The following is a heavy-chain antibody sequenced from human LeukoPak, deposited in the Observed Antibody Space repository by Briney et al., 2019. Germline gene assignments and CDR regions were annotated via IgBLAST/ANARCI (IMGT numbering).Heavy chain of an antibody. D-gene: IGHD3-10*01. V-gene: IGHV4-59*01. Sequence: PSETLSLTCTVSGGSISSYYWSWIRQPPGKGLEWIGYIYYSGSTNYNPSLKSRVTISVDTSKNQFSLKLSSVTAADTAVYYCARVTYYGSGSFSGWFDPWGQGTLVTVSS. J-gene: IGHJ5*02. CDR3: ARVTYYGSGSFSGWFDP. CDR1: GGSISSYY. CDR2: IYYSGST.